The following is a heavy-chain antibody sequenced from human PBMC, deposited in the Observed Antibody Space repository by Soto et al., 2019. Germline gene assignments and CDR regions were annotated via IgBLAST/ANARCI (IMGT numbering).Heavy chain of an antibody. D-gene: IGHD6-13*01. CDR1: GGTFSRYA. Sequence: SVKVSCKASGGTFSRYAINWVRQAPGQGLEWMGGIIPMFGTTNYAQKFKGRVTITADESTSTVYMELNTLRSEDAAVYYCARASIHGSSWYFWFDPWGQGTLVTAPQ. CDR2: IIPMFGTT. CDR3: ARASIHGSSWYFWFDP. J-gene: IGHJ5*01. V-gene: IGHV1-69*13.